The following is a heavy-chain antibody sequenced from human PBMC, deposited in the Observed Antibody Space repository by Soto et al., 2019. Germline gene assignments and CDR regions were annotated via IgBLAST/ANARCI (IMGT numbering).Heavy chain of an antibody. J-gene: IGHJ1*01. V-gene: IGHV2-5*02. CDR2: IYWDDDK. CDR3: AHSPPPTVTTSAEYFQH. Sequence: QITLKESGPTLVKPTQTLTLTCTFSGFSLSTNGVGVGWIRQPPGKALEWLALIYWDDDKRYSPSLKSRLTLTKDTSKNQVVLTMTNMDPVDTATYYCAHSPPPTVTTSAEYFQHWGQGTLVTVSS. CDR1: GFSLSTNGVG. D-gene: IGHD4-17*01.